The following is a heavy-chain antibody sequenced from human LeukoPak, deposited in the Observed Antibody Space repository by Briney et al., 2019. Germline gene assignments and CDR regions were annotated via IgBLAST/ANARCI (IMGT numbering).Heavy chain of an antibody. CDR3: AKEDYRDHTTGFDS. D-gene: IGHD4-17*01. CDR1: GFTFSSYA. CDR2: ISGSGGT. J-gene: IGHJ5*01. Sequence: HSGGSLRLSCAASGFTFSSYAMSWVRQAPGRGLEWVSAISGSGGTYYIPSVKGRFIVSRDNSRNTLYLQLNSLRAEDTAIYYCAKEDYRDHTTGFDSWGQGTLVTVSS. V-gene: IGHV3-23*01.